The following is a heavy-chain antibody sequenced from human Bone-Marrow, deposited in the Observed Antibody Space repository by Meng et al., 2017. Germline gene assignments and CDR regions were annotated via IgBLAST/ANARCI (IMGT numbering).Heavy chain of an antibody. CDR1: GFTVSNYA. V-gene: IGHV3-23*01. CDR3: AKGEARSRTGGVFYFDY. J-gene: IGHJ4*02. D-gene: IGHD2-8*02. CDR2: ISGSGAST. Sequence: GESLKISCAGSGFTVSNYAMNWVRQAPGKGLEWVSSISGSGASTYYADSVKGRFTISRDNSKNTLYLQMNSLRGEDTAVYYCAKGEARSRTGGVFYFDYWGQGTAVTVSS.